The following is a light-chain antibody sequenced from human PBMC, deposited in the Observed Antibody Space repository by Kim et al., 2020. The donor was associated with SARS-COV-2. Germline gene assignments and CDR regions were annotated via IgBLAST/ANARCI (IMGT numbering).Light chain of an antibody. Sequence: GQPVTISCTVTSRDVGSYNRVAWYQQTPGTAPNLMIYEVSYRPSGVPDRFSGSKSGNTASLTISGLQAEDEADYYCTTYTSSRTYVFGPGTKVTVL. CDR2: EVS. J-gene: IGLJ1*01. V-gene: IGLV2-18*02. CDR3: TTYTSSRTYV. CDR1: SRDVGSYNR.